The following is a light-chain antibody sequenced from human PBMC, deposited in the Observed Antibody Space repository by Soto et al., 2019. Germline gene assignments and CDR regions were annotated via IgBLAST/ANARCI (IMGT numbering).Light chain of an antibody. CDR1: TGAVTSDHY. V-gene: IGLV7-46*01. CDR2: DTK. J-gene: IGLJ1*01. Sequence: VVTQEPSLTVSPGGTVTLTCGSSTGAVTSDHYPYWLQQKPGQAPRTLIYDTKNKHSWTPARFSGSLLGGKAALTLAGAQPEDEADYYCLLSYTGASYVFGTGTKVTVL. CDR3: LLSYTGASYV.